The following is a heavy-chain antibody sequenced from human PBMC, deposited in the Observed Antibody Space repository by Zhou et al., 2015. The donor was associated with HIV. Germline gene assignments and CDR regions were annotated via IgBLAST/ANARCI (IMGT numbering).Heavy chain of an antibody. D-gene: IGHD2-21*01. CDR1: GFNIEEFG. J-gene: IGHJ4*02. CDR2: ISWDGRTT. Sequence: EVQLVESGGSWVCPGGSLRLSCVTSGFNIEEFGLSWVRQVPGKGLEWVADISWDGRTTNYADAVKGRFTISRDNDGNSAFLQMSSLRIDDTALYFCARDNPYCGGECPLDYWGQGTLVTVSS. V-gene: IGHV3-20*04. CDR3: ARDNPYCGGECPLDY.